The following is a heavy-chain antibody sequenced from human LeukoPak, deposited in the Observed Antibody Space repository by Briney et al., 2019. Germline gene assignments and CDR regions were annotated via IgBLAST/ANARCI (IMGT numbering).Heavy chain of an antibody. V-gene: IGHV3-30*03. CDR3: ARDYCGGDCYSDYYYGMDV. J-gene: IGHJ6*02. CDR1: GFTFSSYS. CDR2: ISYDGSNK. D-gene: IGHD2-21*02. Sequence: GGSLRLSCAASGFTFSSYSMNWVRQAPGKGLEWVAVISYDGSNKYYADSVKGRFTISRDNSKNTLYLQMNSLRAEDTAVYYCARDYCGGDCYSDYYYGMDVWGQGTTVTVSS.